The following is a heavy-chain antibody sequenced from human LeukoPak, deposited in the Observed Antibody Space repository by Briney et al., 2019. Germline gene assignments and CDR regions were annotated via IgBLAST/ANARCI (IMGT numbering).Heavy chain of an antibody. V-gene: IGHV3-23*01. Sequence: GGSLRLSCAASGFTFGSSAMSWVRQAPGKGPEGVSTFSRSGPDTYYADSVKGRFTIFRDNSKNTLYLQMNSRRAEDTAVYYCAKGSLGSWYYFDYWGRGTLVTVSS. CDR3: AKGSLGSWYYFDY. CDR1: GFTFGSSA. CDR2: FSRSGPDT. J-gene: IGHJ4*02. D-gene: IGHD6-13*01.